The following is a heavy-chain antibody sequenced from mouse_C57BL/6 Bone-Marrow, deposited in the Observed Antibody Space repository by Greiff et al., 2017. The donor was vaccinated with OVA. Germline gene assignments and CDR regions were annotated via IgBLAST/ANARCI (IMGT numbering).Heavy chain of an antibody. V-gene: IGHV1-22*01. D-gene: IGHD1-1*01. Sequence: EVQLQQSGPELVKPGASVKMSCKASGYTFTDYNMHWVKQSHGKSLEWIGYINPNNGGTSYNQKFKGKATLTVIKSFSTAYMELRSLTSEDSAVYYCARQIYYYGSSYGWYFDVWGTGTTVTVSS. J-gene: IGHJ1*03. CDR1: GYTFTDYN. CDR2: INPNNGGT. CDR3: ARQIYYYGSSYGWYFDV.